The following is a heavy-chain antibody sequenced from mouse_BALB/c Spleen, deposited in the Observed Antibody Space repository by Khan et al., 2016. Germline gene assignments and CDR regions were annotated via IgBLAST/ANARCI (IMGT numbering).Heavy chain of an antibody. Sequence: EVQLQESGPGLVKPSQSLSLTCTVTGYSITSDYAWNWIRQFPGNKLEWMGYISYSGSTSYNPSLKSRISITRDTSKNQFFLQLNSVTTEDTATYYCARGHYYGYWYFDVWGAGTTVTVSS. D-gene: IGHD1-2*01. V-gene: IGHV3-2*02. J-gene: IGHJ1*01. CDR1: GYSITSDYA. CDR3: ARGHYYGYWYFDV. CDR2: ISYSGST.